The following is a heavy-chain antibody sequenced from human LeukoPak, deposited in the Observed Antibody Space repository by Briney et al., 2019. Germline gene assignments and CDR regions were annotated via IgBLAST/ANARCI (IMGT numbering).Heavy chain of an antibody. J-gene: IGHJ6*03. D-gene: IGHD6-19*01. CDR2: ISAYNGNT. CDR1: GYTFTSYG. Sequence: ASVKVSCKASGYTFTSYGISWVGQAPGQGLEWMGWISAYNGNTNYAQKLQGRVTMTTDTSTSTAYMELRSLRSEDTAVYYCARGKRVAVAGKKNYYYYYMDVWGKGTTVTVSS. V-gene: IGHV1-18*01. CDR3: ARGKRVAVAGKKNYYYYYMDV.